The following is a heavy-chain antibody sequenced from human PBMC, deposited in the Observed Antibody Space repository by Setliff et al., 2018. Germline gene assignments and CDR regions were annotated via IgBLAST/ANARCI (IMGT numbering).Heavy chain of an antibody. CDR2: IWYDGSNK. J-gene: IGHJ4*02. CDR1: GFTFSSYA. Sequence: PGGSLRLSCAASGFTFSSYAMHWVRQAPGKGLEWVAVIWYDGSNKYYADSVKGRFTISRDNSKNTLYLQMNSLRAEDTAVYYCAKSRCGGSCYSDDYWGQGTLVTVSS. D-gene: IGHD2-15*01. CDR3: AKSRCGGSCYSDDY. V-gene: IGHV3-33*06.